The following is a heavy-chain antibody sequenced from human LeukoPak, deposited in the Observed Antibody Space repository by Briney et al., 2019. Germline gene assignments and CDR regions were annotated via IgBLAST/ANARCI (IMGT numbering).Heavy chain of an antibody. D-gene: IGHD3-10*01. J-gene: IGHJ4*02. Sequence: SETLSLTCTVSGGSISSYYWSWIRQPPGKGLEWIGYIYYSGSTNYNPSLKSRVTISVDTSKNQFSLKLSSVTAADTAVYYCASLYGSGSYYPSDYWGQGTLVTVSS. CDR1: GGSISSYY. V-gene: IGHV4-59*01. CDR2: IYYSGST. CDR3: ASLYGSGSYYPSDY.